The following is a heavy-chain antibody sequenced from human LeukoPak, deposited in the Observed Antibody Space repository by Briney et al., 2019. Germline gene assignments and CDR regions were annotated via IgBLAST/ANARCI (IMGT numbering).Heavy chain of an antibody. CDR3: ARESPGYSSGWYGGHLDY. CDR1: GFTVSSHY. CDR2: IYSGGST. Sequence: GGSLRLSCAASGFTVSSHYMNWLRQAPGKAPECVSVIYSGGSTYYADSVKGRFTISRDNSKNTLYLQMNRLRAEDTAVYYCARESPGYSSGWYGGHLDYWGQGTLVTVSS. J-gene: IGHJ4*02. V-gene: IGHV3-53*01. D-gene: IGHD6-19*01.